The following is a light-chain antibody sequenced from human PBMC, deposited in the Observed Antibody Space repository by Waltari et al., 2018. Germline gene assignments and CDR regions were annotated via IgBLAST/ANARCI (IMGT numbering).Light chain of an antibody. V-gene: IGLV2-8*01. J-gene: IGLJ3*02. CDR3: SSYAGNNKGV. CDR2: AVS. CDR1: SSDVGGYNY. Sequence: QSALTQPPSASGSPGQSVTISCTGASSDVGGYNYVSWYQQHPGKAPKLMIYAVSQRPRGVPVRFSGSKSGNPASLTVSGLQAEDEADYYCSSYAGNNKGVFGGGTKLTVL.